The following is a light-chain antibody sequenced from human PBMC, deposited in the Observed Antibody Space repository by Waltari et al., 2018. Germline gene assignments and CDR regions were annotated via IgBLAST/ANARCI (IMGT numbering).Light chain of an antibody. CDR3: QSYDSSLSGGV. CDR1: SSTIGAGYD. J-gene: IGLJ3*02. CDR2: GNS. Sequence: QSVLTQPPSVSGAPGPRVTISCTGSSSTIGAGYDVPRYQQIPGTAPKLLIQGNSNRPSGVPDRFSGSKSGTSASLAITGLQAEDEADYYCQSYDSSLSGGVFGGGTKLTVL. V-gene: IGLV1-40*01.